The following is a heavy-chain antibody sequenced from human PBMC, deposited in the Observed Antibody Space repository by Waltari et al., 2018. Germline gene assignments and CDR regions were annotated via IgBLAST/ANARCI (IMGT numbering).Heavy chain of an antibody. Sequence: QVQLVQSGAEVKKPGSSVKVSCKASGGTFSSYTISWVRQAPGQGLEWMGRIIPNLGIANYAQKYQGRVTITADKSTSTAYMELSSLRSEDTAVYYCARADSSSSYYYYGMDVWGQGTTVTVSS. CDR3: ARADSSSSYYYYGMDV. V-gene: IGHV1-69*02. D-gene: IGHD6-13*01. CDR1: GGTFSSYT. CDR2: IIPNLGIA. J-gene: IGHJ6*02.